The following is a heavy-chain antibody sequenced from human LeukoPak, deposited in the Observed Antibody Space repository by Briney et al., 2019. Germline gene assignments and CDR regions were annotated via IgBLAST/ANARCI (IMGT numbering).Heavy chain of an antibody. CDR3: ARENRLGYCSSTSCLPFDY. D-gene: IGHD2-2*01. CDR2: INHSGST. V-gene: IGHV4-34*01. Sequence: PSETLSLTCAVYGGSFSGYYWSWLRQPPGKGLEWIGEINHSGSTNYDPSLKSRVTISVDTSKNQFSLKLSSVTAADTAVYYCARENRLGYCSSTSCLPFDYWGQETLVTVSS. J-gene: IGHJ4*02. CDR1: GGSFSGYY.